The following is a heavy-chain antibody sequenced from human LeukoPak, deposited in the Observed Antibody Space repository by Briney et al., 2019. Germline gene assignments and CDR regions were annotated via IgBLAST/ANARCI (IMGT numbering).Heavy chain of an antibody. Sequence: SVNVSCKASGGTFSSYAISWVRQAPGQGLEWMGGIIPIFGTANYAQKFQGRVTITADESTSTAYMELSSLRSQDTALYYCARVTGPYGMDVWGKGTTVTVSS. CDR1: GGTFSSYA. V-gene: IGHV1-69*13. CDR3: ARVTGPYGMDV. CDR2: IIPIFGTA. D-gene: IGHD2-21*02. J-gene: IGHJ6*04.